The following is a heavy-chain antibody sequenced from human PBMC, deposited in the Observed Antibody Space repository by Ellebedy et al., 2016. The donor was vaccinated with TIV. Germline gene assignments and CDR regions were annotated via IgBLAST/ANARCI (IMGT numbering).Heavy chain of an antibody. CDR1: GGSISSSNHY. V-gene: IGHV4-39*01. J-gene: IGHJ6*03. CDR2: IFHSRTT. Sequence: SETLSLXCSVSGGSISSSNHYWGWNRQPPGKGLEWIASIFHSRTTYYNPSLKSRLTISVDTSKNQFSLNLRSVTAADTAVFYCARQPLFLPRIAAGYYMDVWGKGTTVTVSS. D-gene: IGHD6-13*01. CDR3: ARQPLFLPRIAAGYYMDV.